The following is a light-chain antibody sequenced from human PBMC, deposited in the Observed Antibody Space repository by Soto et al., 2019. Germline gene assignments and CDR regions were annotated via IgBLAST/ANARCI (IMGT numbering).Light chain of an antibody. CDR2: GAS. V-gene: IGKV3D-20*02. Sequence: EIVLTQSPGTLSLSPGERATLSCRASQSISSSYLAWYQQKPGQAPRLLIYGASSRDTGVPDRFSGSGSGTDFTLTISSLEPEDFAVYYCQQRNNWPPGITFGQGTRLAIK. J-gene: IGKJ5*01. CDR3: QQRNNWPPGIT. CDR1: QSISSSY.